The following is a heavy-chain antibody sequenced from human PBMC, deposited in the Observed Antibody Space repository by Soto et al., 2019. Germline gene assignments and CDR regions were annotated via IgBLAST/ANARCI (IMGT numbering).Heavy chain of an antibody. CDR3: AKSTGGTANGMDV. CDR1: GFTFDEYG. V-gene: IGHV3-9*01. D-gene: IGHD2-8*02. Sequence: DVQLVESGGGLVQPGRSLRLSCGASGFTFDEYGMHWVRQAPGKGLEWVSGISWNSGTIGYADSVKGRFTISRDNAKNSLYLQISSLRAEDTALYYCAKSTGGTANGMDVWGQGTTVTVSS. CDR2: ISWNSGTI. J-gene: IGHJ6*02.